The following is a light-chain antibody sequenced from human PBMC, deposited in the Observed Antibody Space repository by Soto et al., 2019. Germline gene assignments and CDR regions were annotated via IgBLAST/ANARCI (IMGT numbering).Light chain of an antibody. CDR2: EVS. CDR3: SSYTTSSTQV. CDR1: SRDVGYYNY. V-gene: IGLV2-14*01. J-gene: IGLJ3*02. Sequence: QSALTQPASVSGSPGQSITISCTGTSRDVGYYNYVSWYQHHRGKAPKLMIYEVSNRPSGVSNRFSGSKSGNTASLAISGLQAEDEADYYCSSYTTSSTQVFGGGTKVTVL.